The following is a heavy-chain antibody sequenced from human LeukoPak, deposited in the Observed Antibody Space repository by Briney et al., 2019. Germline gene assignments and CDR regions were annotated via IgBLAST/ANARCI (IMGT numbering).Heavy chain of an antibody. Sequence: ASVKVSCKASGGTFSSYAISWVRQAPGQGLEWMGRIIPIFGTANYAQKFQGRVTITTGESTSTAYMELSSLRSEDTAVYYCARDAYDSSGILDYWGQGTLVTVSS. D-gene: IGHD3-22*01. J-gene: IGHJ4*02. CDR3: ARDAYDSSGILDY. CDR2: IIPIFGTA. V-gene: IGHV1-69*05. CDR1: GGTFSSYA.